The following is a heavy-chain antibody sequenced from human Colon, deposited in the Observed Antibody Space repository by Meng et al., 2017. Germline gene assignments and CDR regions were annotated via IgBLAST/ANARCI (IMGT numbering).Heavy chain of an antibody. J-gene: IGHJ4*02. CDR2: IDRSGTT. V-gene: IGHV4-38-2*01. CDR3: ARTIYSSSVDY. D-gene: IGHD3-22*01. CDR1: GYSISTAYY. Sequence: QVQLQESGQGMVKPSETLSLTCSVSGYSISTAYYWGWIRQTPGKGLEWIASIDRSGTTYYNPSLESRVTISVDTSKNHFSLRLNSVTAADTAVYSCARTIYSSSVDYWGQGTLVTVSS.